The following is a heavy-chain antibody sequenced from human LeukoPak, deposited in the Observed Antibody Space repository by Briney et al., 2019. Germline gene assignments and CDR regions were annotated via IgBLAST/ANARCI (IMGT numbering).Heavy chain of an antibody. CDR3: ARGPGGGSYIRFDY. Sequence: GESLKISCAASGFTFSSYGMHWVRQAPGKGLEWVSSISTTSTYIYYADSLKGRFTISRDNAKNSLYLQMNSLRAEDTAVYYCARGPGGGSYIRFDYWGQGTLVTVSS. D-gene: IGHD1-26*01. J-gene: IGHJ4*02. CDR1: GFTFSSYG. V-gene: IGHV3-21*01. CDR2: ISTTSTYI.